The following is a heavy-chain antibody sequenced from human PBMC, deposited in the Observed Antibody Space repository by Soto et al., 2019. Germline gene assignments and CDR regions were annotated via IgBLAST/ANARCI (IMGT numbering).Heavy chain of an antibody. CDR1: GGTFSSYT. D-gene: IGHD5-12*01. V-gene: IGHV1-69*04. CDR3: ARDMVPQGYDEDAYLDY. J-gene: IGHJ4*02. CDR2: IIPILGIA. Sequence: GASVKVSCKASGGTFSSYTISWVRQAPGQGLEWMGRIIPILGIANYAQKFQGRVTITADKSTSTAYMELSSLRSEDTAVYYCARDMVPQGYDEDAYLDYWGQGTLVTVSS.